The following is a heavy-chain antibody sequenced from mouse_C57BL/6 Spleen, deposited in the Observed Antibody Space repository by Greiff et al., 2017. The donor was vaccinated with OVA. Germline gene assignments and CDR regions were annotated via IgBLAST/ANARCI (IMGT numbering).Heavy chain of an antibody. D-gene: IGHD1-1*01. J-gene: IGHJ2*01. CDR3: ARDTTVVGGTYFDY. CDR1: GYSFTDYN. V-gene: IGHV1-39*01. Sequence: VQLQQSGPELVQPGASVKISCKASGYSFTDYNMNWVKQSNGKSLEWIGVLNPNYGTTSYNQKFKGKATLTVDQSSSTAYMQLNSLTSEDSAVYYYARDTTVVGGTYFDYWGQGTTLTVSS. CDR2: LNPNYGTT.